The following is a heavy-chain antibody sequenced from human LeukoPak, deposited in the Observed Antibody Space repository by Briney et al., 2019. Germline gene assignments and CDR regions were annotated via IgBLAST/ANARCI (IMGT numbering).Heavy chain of an antibody. V-gene: IGHV3-7*03. CDR1: GFMFSSNW. CDR2: LKEDGTET. J-gene: IGHJ4*02. D-gene: IGHD5-24*01. CDR3: AKEGRSLQTY. Sequence: GGSLRLSCAASGFMFSSNWMSWVRLAPGKGLEWVANLKEDGTETYYVDSVKGRFTISRDNAKNSLYLQMNSLRVEDTAVYYCAKEGRSLQTYWGQGTLVTVSS.